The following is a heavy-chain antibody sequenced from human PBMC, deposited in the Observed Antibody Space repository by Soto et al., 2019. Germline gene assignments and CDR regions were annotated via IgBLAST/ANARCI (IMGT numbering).Heavy chain of an antibody. CDR3: ARHDPIAKFENGLDV. V-gene: IGHV4-59*08. CDR1: GGSISGYY. Sequence: QVQLQESGPGLVKPSETLSLTCTVSGGSISGYYCSWIRQPPGKGLEYIGYIYYRGTTNYNPSLKRRVTISVATSKTELPLHLSSVTVADTAIYFCARHDPIAKFENGLDVWGQGTTVTVS. J-gene: IGHJ6*02. CDR2: IYYRGTT. D-gene: IGHD3-16*01.